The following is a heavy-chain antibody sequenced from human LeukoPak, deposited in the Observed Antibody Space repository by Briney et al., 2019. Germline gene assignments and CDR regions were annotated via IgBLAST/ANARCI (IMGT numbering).Heavy chain of an antibody. D-gene: IGHD3-10*01. CDR3: AKRLSRYGFLPDY. Sequence: GGSLRLSCAASGFTFSSYGMHWVRQAPGKGLEWVAVISYDGSNKYYADSVKGRFTISRDNSKNTLYLQMNSLRAEDTAVYYCAKRLSRYGFLPDYWGQGTLVTVSS. CDR2: ISYDGSNK. J-gene: IGHJ4*02. CDR1: GFTFSSYG. V-gene: IGHV3-30*18.